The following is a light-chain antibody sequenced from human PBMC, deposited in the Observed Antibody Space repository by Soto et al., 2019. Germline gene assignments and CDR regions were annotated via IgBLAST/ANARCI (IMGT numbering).Light chain of an antibody. CDR3: QQHGRSPPLYT. CDR2: GAS. V-gene: IGKV3-20*01. Sequence: EIVLTQSPGTLSLSPGERATLSCRASQSVSSSYLAWYQQKPGQAPRLLIYGASSRATGIPARFSGSGSGTDFTITSRRLEPEDFAVYDCQQHGRSPPLYTFGHGTKLEIK. J-gene: IGKJ2*01. CDR1: QSVSSSY.